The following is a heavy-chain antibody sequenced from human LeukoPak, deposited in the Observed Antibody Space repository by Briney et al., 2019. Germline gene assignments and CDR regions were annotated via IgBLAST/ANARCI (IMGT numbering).Heavy chain of an antibody. D-gene: IGHD2-8*01. V-gene: IGHV3-21*01. Sequence: PGGSLRLSCAASGFPFSTYSVNWVRQAPGKGLEWVSSISGSSDYIFYADSVKGRFTISRDNAKNSLYLQMNSLRAEDTAVYYCARDTNRGDHAFDTWGQGTMVTVSS. J-gene: IGHJ3*02. CDR3: ARDTNRGDHAFDT. CDR2: ISGSSDYI. CDR1: GFPFSTYS.